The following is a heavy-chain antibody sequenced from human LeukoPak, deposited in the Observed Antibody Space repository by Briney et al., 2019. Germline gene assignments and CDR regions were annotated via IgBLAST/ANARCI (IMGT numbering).Heavy chain of an antibody. CDR1: GFTVNNNY. V-gene: IGHV3-53*04. CDR3: ARGGDGGNFYGMDV. CDR2: IYSGGST. D-gene: IGHD4-23*01. Sequence: GGSLRLSCAASGFTVNNNYMSWVRQAPGKGLEWVSVIYSGGSTYYADSVKGRFTISRHNSKNTLYLQMNSLRAEDTAVYYCARGGDGGNFYGMDVWGQGTTVTVSS. J-gene: IGHJ6*02.